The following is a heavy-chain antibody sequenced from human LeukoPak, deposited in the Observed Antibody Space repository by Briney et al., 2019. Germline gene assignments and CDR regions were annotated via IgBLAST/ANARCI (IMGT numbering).Heavy chain of an antibody. J-gene: IGHJ2*01. V-gene: IGHV3-13*01. CDR3: AREVPDAEVTGWYFDL. CDR2: IGTGGDT. D-gene: IGHD2-2*01. CDR1: GFTFSAYD. Sequence: PGRSLRLSCAASGFTFSAYDMHWVRQSTGKGLEWVSAIGTGGDTYYPGSVKGRFTISRENAGNSLSLQMNSLRAEDTAVYYCAREVPDAEVTGWYFDLWGRGTLVTVSS.